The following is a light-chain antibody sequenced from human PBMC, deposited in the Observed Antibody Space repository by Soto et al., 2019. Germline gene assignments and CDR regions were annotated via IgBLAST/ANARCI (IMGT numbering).Light chain of an antibody. V-gene: IGKV3-20*01. CDR1: QSGSSNF. CDR3: QQYGSSPPWT. Sequence: EIVLTQSPGTLSLSPGERATLSCRASQSGSSNFLAWYQQKPGQAPRLLIYGASSRATGIPDRFSGSGSGTDFTLTISRLEPEDFAVYYCQQYGSSPPWTFGQGTKVEIK. CDR2: GAS. J-gene: IGKJ1*01.